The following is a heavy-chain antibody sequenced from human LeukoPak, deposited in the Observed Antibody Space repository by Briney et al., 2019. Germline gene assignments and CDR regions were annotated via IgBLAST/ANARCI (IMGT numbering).Heavy chain of an antibody. J-gene: IGHJ4*02. Sequence: ASVKVSCKASGYTFTSYGISWVRQAPGQGLEWMGWISAYNGNTNYAQKLQGRVTMTTDTSTSTAYMELRSLRSDDTAVYYCARVDPYYYDSSGYDYWAQGTLVTVSS. D-gene: IGHD3-22*01. CDR3: ARVDPYYYDSSGYDY. V-gene: IGHV1-18*01. CDR1: GYTFTSYG. CDR2: ISAYNGNT.